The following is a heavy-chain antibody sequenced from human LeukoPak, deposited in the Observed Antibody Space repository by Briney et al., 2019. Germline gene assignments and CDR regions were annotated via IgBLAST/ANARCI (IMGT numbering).Heavy chain of an antibody. CDR3: ARDSRLLRYYGMDV. CDR2: ISYDGSNK. V-gene: IGHV3-30*04. CDR1: GFTFSSYA. J-gene: IGHJ6*02. Sequence: PGRSLRLSCAASGFTFSSYAMHWVRQAPGKGLEWVAVISYDGSNKYYADSVKGRFTISRDNSKNTLYLQMNSLRAEDTAVYYCARDSRLLRYYGMDVWGQGTTVTVSS. D-gene: IGHD2-15*01.